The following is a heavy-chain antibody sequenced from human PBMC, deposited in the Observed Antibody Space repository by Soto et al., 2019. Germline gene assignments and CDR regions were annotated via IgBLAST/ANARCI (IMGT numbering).Heavy chain of an antibody. CDR2: ISAYNGNT. J-gene: IGHJ3*02. Sequence: SWVRQAPGQGLEWMGWISAYNGNTNYAQKLQGRVTMTTDTSTSTAYMELRSLRSDDTAVYYCASHKTAFDIWGQGTMVTVSS. CDR3: ASHKTAFDI. V-gene: IGHV1-18*01.